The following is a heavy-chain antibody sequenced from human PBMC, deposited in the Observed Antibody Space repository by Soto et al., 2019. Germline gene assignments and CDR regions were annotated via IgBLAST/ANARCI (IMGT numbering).Heavy chain of an antibody. CDR2: IGTAGET. J-gene: IGHJ4*02. V-gene: IGHV3-13*01. CDR1: GSTFNIYD. D-gene: IGHD3-3*01. Sequence: EVQLVESGGGLVQPGGSLRLSCAAAGSTFNIYDMHWVRQGSGKGLEWVSTIGTAGETYYSASVKGRFTISRENAKNSVYLQMNSLGAGDPAVYYCARLRDGYWGQGTLVTVSS. CDR3: ARLRDGY.